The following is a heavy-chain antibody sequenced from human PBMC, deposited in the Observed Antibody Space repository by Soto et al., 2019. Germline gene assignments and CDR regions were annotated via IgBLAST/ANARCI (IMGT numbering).Heavy chain of an antibody. CDR2: IKQDGSEK. D-gene: IGHD5-12*01. CDR3: ARVGRKWLRYVGFDY. CDR1: GFTFSSYW. V-gene: IGHV3-7*03. J-gene: IGHJ4*02. Sequence: QSGGSLRLSCAASGFTFSSYWMSWVRQAPGKGLEWVANIKQDGSEKYYVDSVRGRFTISRDNAKNSLYLQMNSLRAEDTAVYYCARVGRKWLRYVGFDYWGQGTLVTVSS.